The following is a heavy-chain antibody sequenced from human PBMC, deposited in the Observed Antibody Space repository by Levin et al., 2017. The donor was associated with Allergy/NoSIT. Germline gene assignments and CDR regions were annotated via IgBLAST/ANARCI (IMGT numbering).Heavy chain of an antibody. D-gene: IGHD3-10*01. Sequence: GESLKISCQASGYTFTSYYMHWVRQAPGQGLEWMGIINPSGGSTSYAQKFQGRVTMTRDTSTSTVYMELSSLRSEDTAVYYCAMGYYGSGSYYTDSRAAFDPWGQGTLVTVSS. V-gene: IGHV1-46*03. J-gene: IGHJ5*02. CDR3: AMGYYGSGSYYTDSRAAFDP. CDR1: GYTFTSYY. CDR2: INPSGGST.